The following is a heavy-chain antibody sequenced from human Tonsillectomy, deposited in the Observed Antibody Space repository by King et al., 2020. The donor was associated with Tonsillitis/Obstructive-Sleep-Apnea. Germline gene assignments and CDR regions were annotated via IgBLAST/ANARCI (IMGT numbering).Heavy chain of an antibody. CDR3: ARDRVTIFGVVIIPASDAFDI. CDR2: IYHSGST. V-gene: IGHV4-4*02. J-gene: IGHJ3*02. Sequence: VQLQESGPGLVKPSGTLSLTCAVSGGSISSSNWWSWVRQPPGKGLEWIGEIYHSGSTNYNPSLKIRVTISVDKSKNQFSLKLSSVTAADTAVYYCARDRVTIFGVVIIPASDAFDIWGQGTMVTVSS. D-gene: IGHD3-3*01. CDR1: GGSISSSNW.